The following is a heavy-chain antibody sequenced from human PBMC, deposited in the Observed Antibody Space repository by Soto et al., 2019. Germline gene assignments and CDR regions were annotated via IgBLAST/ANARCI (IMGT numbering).Heavy chain of an antibody. CDR2: INPNSGGT. CDR3: ARDKIVGATYAFDI. J-gene: IGHJ3*02. CDR1: GYTFTGYY. V-gene: IGHV1-2*04. D-gene: IGHD1-26*01. Sequence: ASVKVSCKASGYTFTGYYMHWVRQAPGQGLEWMGWINPNSGGTNYAQKFQGWVTMTRDTSISTAYMELSRLRSDDTAVYYCARDKIVGATYAFDIWGQGTMVTVSS.